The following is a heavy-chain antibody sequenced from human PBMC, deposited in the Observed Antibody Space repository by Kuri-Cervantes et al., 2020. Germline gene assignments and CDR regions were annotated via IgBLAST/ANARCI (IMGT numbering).Heavy chain of an antibody. Sequence: ASVKVSCKASGYTFTGYYMHWVRQAPGQGLEWMGWMNPNSGNTGYAQKFQGRVTMTRNTSISTAYMELSSLRSEDTAVYYCASYSSWYIVHYYGMDVWGQGTTVTVSS. CDR3: ASYSSWYIVHYYGMDV. CDR2: MNPNSGNT. CDR1: GYTFTGYY. D-gene: IGHD6-13*01. V-gene: IGHV1-8*02. J-gene: IGHJ6*02.